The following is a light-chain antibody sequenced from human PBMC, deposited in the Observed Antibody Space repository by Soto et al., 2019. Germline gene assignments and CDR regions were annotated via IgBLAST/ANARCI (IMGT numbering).Light chain of an antibody. CDR3: SSYAPRSTYV. CDR2: KGL. Sequence: QSALAQPASVSGSPGQSITISCSGTSRDVGAYGSVSWYQQHPHKAPQLIIYKGLKRPSGISYRFSGSTSGNTASLTISGLQADDEGDYYCSSYAPRSTYVFGAGTKVTVL. V-gene: IGLV2-14*02. CDR1: SRDVGAYGS. J-gene: IGLJ1*01.